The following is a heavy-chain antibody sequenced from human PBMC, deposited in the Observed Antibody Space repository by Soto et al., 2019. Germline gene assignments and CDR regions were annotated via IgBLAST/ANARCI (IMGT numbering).Heavy chain of an antibody. CDR2: ISGSGGIT. Sequence: QTGGSLRLSCAASGFPFSIYAMTWVRQTPGKGLEWVSGISGSGGITYYADSVKGRFTISRDNSNNTLFLQMHSLRADDTAVYYCAKSLSASPNYFFDSWGQGTLVTV. V-gene: IGHV3-23*01. D-gene: IGHD1-1*01. J-gene: IGHJ4*02. CDR1: GFPFSIYA. CDR3: AKSLSASPNYFFDS.